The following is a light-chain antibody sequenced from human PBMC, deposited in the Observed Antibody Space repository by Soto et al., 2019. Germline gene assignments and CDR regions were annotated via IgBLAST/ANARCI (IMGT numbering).Light chain of an antibody. V-gene: IGKV3-15*01. CDR3: QQYNNWPPGT. CDR2: GAS. CDR1: QSVSSN. Sequence: EIVMTQSPATLSVSPGERATLSCRASQSVSSNLAWYQQKPGQAPRLLIYGASTRATGIPARFSGSRSGTEFTLTISSLQSVDFAVYYCQQYNNWPPGTFGQGTKVEIK. J-gene: IGKJ1*01.